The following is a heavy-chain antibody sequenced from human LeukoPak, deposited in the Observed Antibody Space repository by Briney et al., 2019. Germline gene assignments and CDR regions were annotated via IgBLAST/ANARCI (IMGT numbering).Heavy chain of an antibody. CDR2: IYSAGDT. CDR3: ARDISAQSRAFDV. Sequence: GGSLRLSCAASGLSVGTNYMTWVRQAPGKGLEWVSVIYSAGDTYYAESVKGRFIISRDSSRNRLYLQMNSLRAEDTAVYYCARDISAQSRAFDVWGRGTMVTVSS. D-gene: IGHD6-25*01. J-gene: IGHJ3*01. V-gene: IGHV3-53*01. CDR1: GLSVGTNY.